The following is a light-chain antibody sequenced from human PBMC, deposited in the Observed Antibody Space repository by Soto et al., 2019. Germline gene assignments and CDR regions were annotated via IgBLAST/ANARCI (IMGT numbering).Light chain of an antibody. CDR2: HAS. CDR1: QGVSNSY. J-gene: IGKJ2*01. V-gene: IGKV3-20*01. CDR3: QQYGSSPVT. Sequence: EIVLTQSPGTLSLSPGERATLSCRASQGVSNSYLAWYQQKPGQAPRLLIYHASSRATGIPDRFSGGGSGTDFNLTISRLEPEDFAVYYCQQYGSSPVTFGQGTKLEIK.